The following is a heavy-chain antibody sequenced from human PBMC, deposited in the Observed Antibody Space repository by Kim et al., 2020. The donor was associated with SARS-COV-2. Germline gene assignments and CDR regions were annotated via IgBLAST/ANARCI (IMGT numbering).Heavy chain of an antibody. J-gene: IGHJ3*02. D-gene: IGHD2-21*02. Sequence: YVKGRFTISRDNSKNTLYLQMNSLRAEDTDVYYCAKGRVVTAIPNDAFDIWGQGTMVTVSS. V-gene: IGHV3-23*01. CDR3: AKGRVVTAIPNDAFDI.